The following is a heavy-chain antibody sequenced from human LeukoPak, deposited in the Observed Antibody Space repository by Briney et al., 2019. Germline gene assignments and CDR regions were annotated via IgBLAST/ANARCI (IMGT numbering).Heavy chain of an antibody. CDR1: GFSIRGYW. CDR3: VRDGDAYDFDL. CDR2: IKSDGSWT. D-gene: IGHD5-12*01. V-gene: IGHV3-74*01. J-gene: IGHJ4*02. Sequence: TGGSLRLSCAASGFSIRGYWMHWVRQAPGKGLMWVSRIKSDGSWTNYADSVRGRFTISRDNAKNTLFLQMVGLRAEDTAIYYCVRDGDAYDFDLWGQGILVTVSS.